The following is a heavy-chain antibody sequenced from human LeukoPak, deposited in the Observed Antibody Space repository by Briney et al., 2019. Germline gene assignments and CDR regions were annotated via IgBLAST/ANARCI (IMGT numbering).Heavy chain of an antibody. J-gene: IGHJ3*02. D-gene: IGHD1-26*01. CDR3: ARLYSGSYYSRGRAFDI. Sequence: GASVKVSCKASEYTFTSYGISWVRQAPGQGLEWMGWISAYNGNTNYAQKLQGRVTMTTDTSTSTAYMELRSLRSDDTAVYYCARLYSGSYYSRGRAFDIWGQGTMVTVSS. CDR1: EYTFTSYG. CDR2: ISAYNGNT. V-gene: IGHV1-18*01.